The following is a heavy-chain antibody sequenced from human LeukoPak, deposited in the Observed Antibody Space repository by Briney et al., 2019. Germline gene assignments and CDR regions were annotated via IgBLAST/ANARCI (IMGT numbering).Heavy chain of an antibody. D-gene: IGHD7-27*01. CDR2: IYPYDFEI. Sequence: GASLKISCKGSGYIFTSYSIAWVRQMPGKGLEWRGVIYPYDFEIRYSPSFQGQFTISADKSISTAYLQWSSLKASDTAMYYCARPNWARRYFDYWGQGTLVTVSS. CDR1: GYIFTSYS. V-gene: IGHV5-51*01. CDR3: ARPNWARRYFDY. J-gene: IGHJ4*02.